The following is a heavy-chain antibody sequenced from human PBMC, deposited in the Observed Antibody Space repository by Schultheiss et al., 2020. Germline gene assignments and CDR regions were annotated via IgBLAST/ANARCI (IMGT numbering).Heavy chain of an antibody. CDR3: ARARTVSFDY. D-gene: IGHD4-17*01. CDR2: ISYDGSNK. J-gene: IGHJ4*02. CDR1: GFTFDDYA. V-gene: IGHV3-30-3*01. Sequence: GGSLRLSCAASGFTFDDYAMHWVRQAPGKGLEWVAVISYDGSNKYYADSVKGRFTISRDNSKNTLYLQMNSLRAEDTAVYYCARARTVSFDYWGQGTLVNVSS.